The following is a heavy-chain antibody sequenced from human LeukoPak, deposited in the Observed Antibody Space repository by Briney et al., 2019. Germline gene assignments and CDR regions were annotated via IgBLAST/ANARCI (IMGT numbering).Heavy chain of an antibody. J-gene: IGHJ4*02. Sequence: AETLSLTCTVSGGSISSYYWRWIRQPPGKGLEWVGGICYSGSTYYDPSLKGRVTISIDTTKNHFSLKMSSVTAADTAVYYCARGIGWAAMGYYFDPWGQGTLVTVSS. D-gene: IGHD5-18*01. CDR3: ARGIGWAAMGYYFDP. CDR2: ICYSGST. CDR1: GGSISSYY. V-gene: IGHV4-59*12.